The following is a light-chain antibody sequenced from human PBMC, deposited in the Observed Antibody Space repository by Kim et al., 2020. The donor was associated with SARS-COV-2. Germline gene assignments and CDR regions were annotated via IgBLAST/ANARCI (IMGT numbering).Light chain of an antibody. Sequence: SVSPEQTASITCSGEKMGDKYACWYQQKQGQPPVLVIYQDSRRPSGIPDRFSGSNSGNTATLTISGTQAMDEADYYCQAWDSSTAVFGGGTQLTVL. V-gene: IGLV3-1*01. CDR1: KMGDKY. J-gene: IGLJ2*01. CDR3: QAWDSSTAV. CDR2: QDS.